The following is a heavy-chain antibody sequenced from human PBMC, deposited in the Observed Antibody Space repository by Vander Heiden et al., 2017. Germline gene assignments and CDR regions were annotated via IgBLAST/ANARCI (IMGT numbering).Heavy chain of an antibody. CDR1: GFTFSSYG. CDR2: IWYDGSNK. Sequence: QVQLVESGGGVVQPGRSLRLSCAASGFTFSSYGMHWVRQGPGKGLEWVAVIWYDGSNKYYADSVKGRFTISRDNSKNTLYLQMNSLRAEDTAVYYCARDQTYGSGVKDNWFDPWGQGTLVTVSS. V-gene: IGHV3-33*01. D-gene: IGHD3-10*01. CDR3: ARDQTYGSGVKDNWFDP. J-gene: IGHJ5*02.